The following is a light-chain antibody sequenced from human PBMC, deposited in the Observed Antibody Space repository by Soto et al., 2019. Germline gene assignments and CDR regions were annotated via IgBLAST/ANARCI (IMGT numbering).Light chain of an antibody. J-gene: IGLJ7*01. CDR2: RNN. CDR3: AAWDDSLL. CDR1: ISNIGTNY. Sequence: QSVLTQPPSASGTPGQRVTISCSGSISNIGTNYVYWYQQLPGTAPKLLIYRNNQRPSGVPDRFSGSKSGTSASLAISGLRSEDEADYYCAAWDDSLLFGGGTQLTVL. V-gene: IGLV1-47*01.